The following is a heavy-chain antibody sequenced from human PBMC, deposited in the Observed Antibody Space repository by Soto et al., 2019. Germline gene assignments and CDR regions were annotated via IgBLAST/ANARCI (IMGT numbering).Heavy chain of an antibody. J-gene: IGHJ5*02. CDR3: VRGGGGGLFNP. CDR2: ISPGSRYP. D-gene: IGHD2-15*01. Sequence: PGGSLRLSCAGSGFTFGDSYMSWIRQAPGKGLEWLSYISPGSRYPAYADSVKGRFTISRDNAKRSLYLQMMSLTAEDTAIYYCVRGGGGGLFNPWGQGTMVTVSS. V-gene: IGHV3-11*06. CDR1: GFTFGDSY.